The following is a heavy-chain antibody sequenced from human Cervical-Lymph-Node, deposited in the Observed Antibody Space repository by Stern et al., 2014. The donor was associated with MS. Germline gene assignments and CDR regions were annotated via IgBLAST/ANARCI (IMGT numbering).Heavy chain of an antibody. V-gene: IGHV3-74*02. CDR1: GFTFSNYW. Sequence: DQLVESGGGLVQPGGSLRLSCAASGFTFSNYWIHWVRQAPGKGLVWVSRINSDGGITNYADSVMGRFTLSRDNAKNTVYLQMNSLRAEDTAVYYCARKEKYSPLDYWGQGTLVTVSS. D-gene: IGHD5-12*01. CDR3: ARKEKYSPLDY. CDR2: INSDGGIT. J-gene: IGHJ4*02.